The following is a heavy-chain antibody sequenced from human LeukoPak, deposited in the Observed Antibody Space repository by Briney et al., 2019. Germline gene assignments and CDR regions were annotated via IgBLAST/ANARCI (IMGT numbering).Heavy chain of an antibody. D-gene: IGHD2-2*01. Sequence: GGSLRLSCAASGFTFSSYAMSWVRQAPGKGLEWVSAISGSGGSTYYADSVKGRFTISRDNSKNTLYMQMNSPRAEDTAVYYCAKGLGYCSSTSCPSWGYWGQGTLVTVSS. CDR2: ISGSGGST. V-gene: IGHV3-23*01. CDR3: AKGLGYCSSTSCPSWGY. J-gene: IGHJ4*02. CDR1: GFTFSSYA.